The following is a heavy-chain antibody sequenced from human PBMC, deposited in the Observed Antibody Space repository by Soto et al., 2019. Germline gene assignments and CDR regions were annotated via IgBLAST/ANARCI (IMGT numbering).Heavy chain of an antibody. J-gene: IGHJ6*02. Sequence: VKVSCKASGGTFSSYAISWVRQAPGQGLEWMGGIIPIFGTANYAQKFQGRVTITADESTSTAYMELSSLRSEDTAVYYCASGDFWSGYYTGHYYYYGMDVWGQGTTVTVSS. CDR2: IIPIFGTA. D-gene: IGHD3-3*01. CDR1: GGTFSSYA. CDR3: ASGDFWSGYYTGHYYYYGMDV. V-gene: IGHV1-69*13.